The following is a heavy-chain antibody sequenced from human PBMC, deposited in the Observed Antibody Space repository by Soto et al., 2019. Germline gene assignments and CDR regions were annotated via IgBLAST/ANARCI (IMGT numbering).Heavy chain of an antibody. Sequence: EVQLVESRGGLVQPGGALRHSCAAAGFTFSSYSMNWVRQAPGKGLEWVSYISSSSSTIYYADSVKGRFTISRDNAKNSLYLHMNSLRDEDTAVYYCARDLLTRYYYYGMDVWGQGTTVTVSS. CDR3: ARDLLTRYYYYGMDV. J-gene: IGHJ6*02. CDR1: GFTFSSYS. V-gene: IGHV3-48*02. D-gene: IGHD2-15*01. CDR2: ISSSSSTI.